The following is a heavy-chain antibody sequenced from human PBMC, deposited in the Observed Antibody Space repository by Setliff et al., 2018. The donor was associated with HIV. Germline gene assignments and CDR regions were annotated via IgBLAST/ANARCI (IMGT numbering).Heavy chain of an antibody. V-gene: IGHV3-23*01. J-gene: IGHJ6*03. Sequence: GGSLRLSCAVSGFTLSTFSMSWVRQAPGKGLEWVSAVSASDGRTYYADSVKGRFTVSRDNSKSTLYLHMNSLRAEDTAVYYCAGQWGPYYMDVWGKGTTVTVSS. CDR1: GFTLSTFS. CDR3: AGQWGPYYMDV. D-gene: IGHD3-16*01. CDR2: VSASDGRT.